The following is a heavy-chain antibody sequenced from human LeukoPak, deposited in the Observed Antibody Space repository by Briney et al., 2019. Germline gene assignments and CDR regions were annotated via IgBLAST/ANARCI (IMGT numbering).Heavy chain of an antibody. CDR3: ARNWFDP. CDR2: IYSGGST. CDR1: GFTVSSDY. V-gene: IGHV3-53*05. Sequence: GRSLTLSCAASGFTVSSDYMSSVHQAPGKGLEWVSVIYSGGSTYYADSVKGRLTISRDKSKNTGYLQMNSLRFEDTAMYYCARNWFDPWGQGTLVTVSS. J-gene: IGHJ5*02.